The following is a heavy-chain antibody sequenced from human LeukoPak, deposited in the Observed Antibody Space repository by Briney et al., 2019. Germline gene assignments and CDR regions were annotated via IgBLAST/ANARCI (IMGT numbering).Heavy chain of an antibody. Sequence: GESLKISCKGSGYSFINYWIAWVRQMPGKGLEWMGIIYPGDSDISYSPSFQGQVTISVDKSISTAYLQWSSLKASDTAMYYCARRTYCGGDCPPGWFDPWGQGTLVTVSS. J-gene: IGHJ5*02. CDR1: GYSFINYW. CDR3: ARRTYCGGDCPPGWFDP. D-gene: IGHD2-21*02. CDR2: IYPGDSDI. V-gene: IGHV5-51*01.